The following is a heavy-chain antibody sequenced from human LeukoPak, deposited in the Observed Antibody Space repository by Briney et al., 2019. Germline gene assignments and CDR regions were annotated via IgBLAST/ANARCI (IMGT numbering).Heavy chain of an antibody. V-gene: IGHV3-23*01. CDR1: GFTFSSYA. Sequence: PGGSLRLSCAASGFTFSSYAMSWVRQAPGKGLEWVSAISGSGGSTYYADSVKGRFTISRDNSKNTLYLQMNSLRAEDTAVYYCAKGGVVPAAKYYYGMDVWGQGTTVTVSS. CDR2: ISGSGGST. CDR3: AKGGVVPAAKYYYGMDV. D-gene: IGHD2-2*01. J-gene: IGHJ6*02.